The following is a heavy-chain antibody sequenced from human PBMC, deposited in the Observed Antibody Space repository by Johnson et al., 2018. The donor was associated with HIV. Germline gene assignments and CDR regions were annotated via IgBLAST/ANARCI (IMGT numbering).Heavy chain of an antibody. CDR1: GFTFSSYS. V-gene: IGHV3-23*04. CDR3: ARYIILYWKAFDI. Sequence: VQLVESGGGLVQPGGSLRLSCAASGFTFSSYSMSWVRQAPGKGLEWVSAISGSGGSTYYADSVKGRFTISRDNAKNSLYLQMNSLRAEDTAVYYCARYIILYWKAFDIWGQGTMVTVSS. D-gene: IGHD1-1*01. J-gene: IGHJ3*02. CDR2: ISGSGGST.